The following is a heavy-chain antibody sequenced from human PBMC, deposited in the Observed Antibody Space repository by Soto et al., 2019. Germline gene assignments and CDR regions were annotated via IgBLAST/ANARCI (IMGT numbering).Heavy chain of an antibody. CDR2: IYYSGST. CDR3: ARSSRITMVRGVPNWFDP. CDR1: GGSIXSYY. D-gene: IGHD3-10*01. J-gene: IGHJ5*02. Sequence: SETLSLTCTFSGGSIXSYYWSLIRQPPGKGLEWIGYIYYSGSTNYNPSLKSRVTISVDTSKNQFSLKLSSVTAADTAVYYCARSSRITMVRGVPNWFDPWGQGTLVTVSS. V-gene: IGHV4-59*08.